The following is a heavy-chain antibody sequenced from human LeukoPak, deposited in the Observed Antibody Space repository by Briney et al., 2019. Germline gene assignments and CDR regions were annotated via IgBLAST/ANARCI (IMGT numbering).Heavy chain of an antibody. V-gene: IGHV3-48*03. CDR1: GFTLSSYE. J-gene: IGHJ4*02. D-gene: IGHD3-22*01. CDR2: ISHSGSTI. CDR3: ARGHPYDSSGYYPTQFDY. Sequence: PGGSLRPSCAASGFTLSSYEMNWVRQAPRKGLEWVSYISHSGSTIYYADSVKGRFTISRDNAKSSLYLRMNSLRAEHTAVYYCARGHPYDSSGYYPTQFDYWGQGTLVTVSS.